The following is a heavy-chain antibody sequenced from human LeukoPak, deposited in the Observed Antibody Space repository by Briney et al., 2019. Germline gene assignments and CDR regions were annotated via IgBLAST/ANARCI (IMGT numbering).Heavy chain of an antibody. Sequence: ASETLSLTCTVSGGSISSGGYYWSWIRQPPGKGLEWIGYIYHSGSTYYNPSLKSRVTISVDTSKNQFSLKLSSVTAADTAVYYCARGRYSSGWGGDNWFDPWGQGTLVTVSS. J-gene: IGHJ5*02. CDR3: ARGRYSSGWGGDNWFDP. CDR2: IYHSGST. CDR1: GGSISSGGYY. V-gene: IGHV4-30-2*01. D-gene: IGHD6-19*01.